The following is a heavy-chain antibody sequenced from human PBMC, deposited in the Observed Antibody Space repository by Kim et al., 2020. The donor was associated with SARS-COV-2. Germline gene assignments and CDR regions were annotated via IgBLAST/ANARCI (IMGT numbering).Heavy chain of an antibody. CDR1: GYAFTSYG. J-gene: IGHJ6*02. Sequence: ASVKVSCKPSGYAFTSYGISWVRQAPGQGLEWMGWISGSNGDTNYAQKFQGRVILTTDTSATTAYMELKSLRADDTAVYYCAGRWGSGYYRSGLDSWGQGTTVTVSS. V-gene: IGHV1-18*01. D-gene: IGHD6-19*01. CDR2: ISGSNGDT. CDR3: AGRWGSGYYRSGLDS.